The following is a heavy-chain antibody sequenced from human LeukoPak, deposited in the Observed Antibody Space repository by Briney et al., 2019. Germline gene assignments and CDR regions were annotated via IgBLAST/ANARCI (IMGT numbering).Heavy chain of an antibody. CDR3: ARDLWSGYYFDY. D-gene: IGHD2-8*02. CDR1: GFTLSSYA. Sequence: GGSLRLSCAASGFTLSSYAMSWIRQAPGKGLEWVSSISSSSSYIYYADSVKGRFTISRDNAKNSLYLQMNSLRAEDTAVYYCARDLWSGYYFDYWGQGTLVTVSS. CDR2: ISSSSSYI. V-gene: IGHV3-21*01. J-gene: IGHJ4*02.